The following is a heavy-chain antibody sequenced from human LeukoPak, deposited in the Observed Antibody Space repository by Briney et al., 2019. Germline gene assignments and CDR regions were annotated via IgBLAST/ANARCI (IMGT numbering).Heavy chain of an antibody. J-gene: IGHJ5*02. Sequence: SQTLSLTCTVSGGFISSGGYYWSWIRQHPGKGLEWIGYIYYSGSTYYNPSLKSRVTISVDTSKNQFSLKLSSVTAADTAVYYCARGVAAAGTFRHWFDPWGQGTLVTVSS. CDR2: IYYSGST. V-gene: IGHV4-31*03. CDR3: ARGVAAAGTFRHWFDP. D-gene: IGHD6-13*01. CDR1: GGFISSGGYY.